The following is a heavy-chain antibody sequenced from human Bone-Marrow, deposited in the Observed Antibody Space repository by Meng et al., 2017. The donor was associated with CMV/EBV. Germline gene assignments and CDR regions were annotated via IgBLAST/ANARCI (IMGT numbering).Heavy chain of an antibody. D-gene: IGHD3-3*01. CDR3: ARSHARFLDRLNYYYYYYGMDV. Sequence: ASVKVSCKASGYTFTSYDINWVRQATGQGLEWMGWMNPNSGNTGYAQKFQGRVTITRNTSISTAYMELSSLRSEDTAVYYCARSHARFLDRLNYYYYYYGMDVCGQGTTVTVSS. CDR2: MNPNSGNT. CDR1: GYTFTSYD. J-gene: IGHJ6*02. V-gene: IGHV1-8*03.